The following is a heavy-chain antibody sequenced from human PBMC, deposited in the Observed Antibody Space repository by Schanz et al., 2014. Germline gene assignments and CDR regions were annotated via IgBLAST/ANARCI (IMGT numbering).Heavy chain of an antibody. Sequence: QVQLVQSGAEVKKPGASVKVSCKASGYTFTSHGISWVRQAPGQGLEWMGWISPYNGNTNYAQKLQGRVTMTADTSTFTAYMDVSSLRSEDTAVYYCASSGAGYSSSWDFDYWGQGTLVTVSS. CDR2: ISPYNGNT. J-gene: IGHJ4*02. CDR1: GYTFTSHG. D-gene: IGHD6-13*01. CDR3: ASSGAGYSSSWDFDY. V-gene: IGHV1-18*01.